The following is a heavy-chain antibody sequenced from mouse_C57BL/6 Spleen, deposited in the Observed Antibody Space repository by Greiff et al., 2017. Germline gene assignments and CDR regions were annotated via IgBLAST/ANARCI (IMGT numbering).Heavy chain of an antibody. J-gene: IGHJ1*03. Sequence: QVQLKQSGPGLVQPSQSLSITCTVSGFSLTSYGVHWVRQSPGKGLEWLGVIWSGGSTDYNAAFISRLSISKDNSKSQVFFKMNSLQADDTAIYYCTRGGLGYFDVWGTGTTVTVSS. CDR3: TRGGLGYFDV. CDR1: GFSLTSYG. D-gene: IGHD3-3*01. V-gene: IGHV2-2*01. CDR2: IWSGGST.